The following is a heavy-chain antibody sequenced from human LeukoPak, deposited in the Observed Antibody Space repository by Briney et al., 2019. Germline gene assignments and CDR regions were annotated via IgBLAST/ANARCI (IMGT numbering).Heavy chain of an antibody. J-gene: IGHJ4*02. Sequence: GASVKVSCKASGGTFSSYAISWVRQAPGQGLEWMGGIIPIFGTANYAQKFQGRVTITADESTSTAYMELSSLRSEDTAVYYCARDPSPRGRVWRGRFDYWGQGTLATVSS. D-gene: IGHD6-13*01. CDR2: IIPIFGTA. CDR3: ARDPSPRGRVWRGRFDY. V-gene: IGHV1-69*13. CDR1: GGTFSSYA.